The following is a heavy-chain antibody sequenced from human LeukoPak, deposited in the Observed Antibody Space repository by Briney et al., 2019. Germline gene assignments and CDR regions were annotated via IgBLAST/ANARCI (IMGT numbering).Heavy chain of an antibody. D-gene: IGHD6-13*01. CDR1: GGSISRRSYY. J-gene: IGHJ4*01. Sequence: PSETLSLTCTVPGGSISRRSYYWGWGRQPPGKGLEWIGSIYFNGSTFYNPTLKSRVTISVYTSKNQFSLKLRSVTAADSAVYSCARHRSTMGSAGIVDYWGQGTLVTVSS. CDR3: ARHRSTMGSAGIVDY. V-gene: IGHV4-39*01. CDR2: IYFNGST.